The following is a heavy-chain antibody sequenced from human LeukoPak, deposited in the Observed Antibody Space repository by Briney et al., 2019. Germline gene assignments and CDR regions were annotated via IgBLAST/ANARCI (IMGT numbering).Heavy chain of an antibody. CDR2: IKEDGSEK. J-gene: IGHJ4*02. Sequence: GGSLRLSCAASGFTFSNYWMTWVRQAPGKGLEWVANIKEDGSEKYYVGSVKGRFTISRDNAKKSLYLEMNSLRAEDTAVYYCARDDEITFGTVNWGQGTLVTASS. CDR1: GFTFSNYW. CDR3: ARDDEITFGTVN. D-gene: IGHD3-16*01. V-gene: IGHV3-7*01.